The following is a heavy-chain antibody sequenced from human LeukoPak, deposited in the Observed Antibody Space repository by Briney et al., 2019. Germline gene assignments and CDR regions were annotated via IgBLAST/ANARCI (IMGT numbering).Heavy chain of an antibody. V-gene: IGHV3-23*01. Sequence: VQPGGALRLSCAASGFTFSRYAMSWVRQAPGKGLEWVSSVSTDGDTYYTDSMKGRFTISRDVSRNTLFLQMISLRAEDTALYYCARSRSGSVAGTSDYWGQGTPVIVSS. CDR3: ARSRSGSVAGTSDY. J-gene: IGHJ4*02. D-gene: IGHD6-19*01. CDR1: GFTFSRYA. CDR2: VSTDGDT.